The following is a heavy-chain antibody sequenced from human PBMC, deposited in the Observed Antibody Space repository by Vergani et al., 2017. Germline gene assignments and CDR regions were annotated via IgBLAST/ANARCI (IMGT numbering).Heavy chain of an antibody. V-gene: IGHV3-15*01. D-gene: IGHD3-3*01. CDR1: GFTFSNAW. CDR3: TTDRGYYDFWSGHKRLDY. J-gene: IGHJ4*02. CDR2: IKSKTDGGTT. Sequence: EVQLVESGGGLVKPGGSLRLSCAASGFTFSNAWMSWVRQAPGKGLEWVGRIKSKTDGGTTDYAAPVKGRFTISRDESKNTLYLQMNSPRTDDTAVYYCTTDRGYYDFWSGHKRLDYWGQGILVTVSS.